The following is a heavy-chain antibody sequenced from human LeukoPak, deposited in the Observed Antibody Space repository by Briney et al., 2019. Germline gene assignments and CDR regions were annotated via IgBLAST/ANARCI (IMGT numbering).Heavy chain of an antibody. D-gene: IGHD1-26*01. J-gene: IGHJ4*02. CDR2: NQYSGNT. V-gene: IGHV4-59*01. CDR1: GASISTYF. CDR3: AREVSHSGYFEY. Sequence: SETLSLTCTVSGASISTYFWSWIRQPPGKGLEWIGYNQYSGNTNYNPSLKSRVTISADTSKNQFSLRLSSVTAADTAVYYCAREVSHSGYFEYWGQGALVTVSS.